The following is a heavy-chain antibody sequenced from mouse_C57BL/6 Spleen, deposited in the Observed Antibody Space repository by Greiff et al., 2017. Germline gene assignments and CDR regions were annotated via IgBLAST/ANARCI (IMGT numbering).Heavy chain of an antibody. CDR3: ARDQRDYYGSSVMDY. CDR2: ISDGGSYT. J-gene: IGHJ4*01. Sequence: VKVVESGGGLVKPGGSLKLSCAASGFPFSSYAMSWVRQPPEKRLEWVATISDGGSYTYYPANVKGRFTISRDTSKNNLYLQMSHLKSEDTAMYYWARDQRDYYGSSVMDYWGQGTSVTVYS. V-gene: IGHV5-4*01. CDR1: GFPFSSYA. D-gene: IGHD1-1*01.